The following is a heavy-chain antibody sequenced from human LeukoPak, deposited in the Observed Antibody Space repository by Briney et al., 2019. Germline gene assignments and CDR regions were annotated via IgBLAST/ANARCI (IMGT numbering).Heavy chain of an antibody. D-gene: IGHD3-10*01. CDR2: IYYSGST. J-gene: IGHJ5*02. Sequence: SETLSLTCTVSGGSISSGGYYWSWIRQHPGKGLEWIGYIYYSGSTYYNPSLKSRVTISVDTSKNQSSLKLSSVTAADTAVYYCARGTILLWFGELLSNWFDPWGQGTLVTVSS. V-gene: IGHV4-31*03. CDR3: ARGTILLWFGELLSNWFDP. CDR1: GGSISSGGYY.